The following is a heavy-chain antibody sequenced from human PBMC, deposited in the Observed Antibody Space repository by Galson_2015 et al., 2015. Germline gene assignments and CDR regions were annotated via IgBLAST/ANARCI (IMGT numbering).Heavy chain of an antibody. J-gene: IGHJ6*02. Sequence: SLRLSCAASGFTFSSYAMHWVRQAPGKGLEWVAVISYDGSNKNYADSVKGRFNISRDNSKNTLYLQMNSLRAEDTAVYYCARGGSDDYVWGSYRYTGGYYYGMDVWGQGTTVTVSS. D-gene: IGHD3-16*02. CDR3: ARGGSDDYVWGSYRYTGGYYYGMDV. CDR1: GFTFSSYA. V-gene: IGHV3-30-3*01. CDR2: ISYDGSNK.